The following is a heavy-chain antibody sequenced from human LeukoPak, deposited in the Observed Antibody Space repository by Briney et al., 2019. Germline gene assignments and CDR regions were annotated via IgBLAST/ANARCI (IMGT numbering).Heavy chain of an antibody. V-gene: IGHV3-11*01. J-gene: IGHJ4*02. CDR1: GFTFSDYY. CDR2: ISSSDTT. Sequence: PGGSLRLSCAASGFTFSDYYMSWIRQAPGKGLEWVSYISSSDTTYYADSVKGRFTISRDNSKNTLYLQMNSLRAEDTAVYYCAKVFWTEGYYFDYWGQGTLVTVSS. D-gene: IGHD3/OR15-3a*01. CDR3: AKVFWTEGYYFDY.